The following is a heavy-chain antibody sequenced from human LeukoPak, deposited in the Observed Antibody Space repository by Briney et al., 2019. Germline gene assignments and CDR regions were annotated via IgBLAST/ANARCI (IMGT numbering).Heavy chain of an antibody. CDR2: IYTSRST. CDR3: ARDTYYYDSSGYFSVNYFDY. CDR1: GGSISSYY. J-gene: IGHJ4*02. V-gene: IGHV4-4*07. Sequence: SEALSLTCTVSGGSISSYYWSWIRQPAGKGLEWIGRIYTSRSTNYNASLKSRVTISVDTSKNQFSLKLSSVTAADTAVYYCARDTYYYDSSGYFSVNYFDYWGQGTLVTVSS. D-gene: IGHD3-22*01.